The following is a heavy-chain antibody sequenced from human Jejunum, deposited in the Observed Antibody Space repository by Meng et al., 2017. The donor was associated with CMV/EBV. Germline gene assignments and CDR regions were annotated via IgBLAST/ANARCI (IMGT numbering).Heavy chain of an antibody. Sequence: IACQASGYTFSSYWIAWVSQMPEKGLEWMGIIYPGDSDTTYSPSFQGQVTISDDKSISTAYLQWSSLKASDTAMYYCARRYSGNYFDYWGQGTLVTVSS. D-gene: IGHD1-26*01. CDR1: GYTFSSYW. CDR2: IYPGDSDT. J-gene: IGHJ4*02. V-gene: IGHV5-51*01. CDR3: ARRYSGNYFDY.